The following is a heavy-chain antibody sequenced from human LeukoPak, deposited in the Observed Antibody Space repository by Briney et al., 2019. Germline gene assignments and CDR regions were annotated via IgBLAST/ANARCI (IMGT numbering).Heavy chain of an antibody. D-gene: IGHD3-10*01. J-gene: IGHJ6*02. CDR2: IYYSGST. V-gene: IGHV4-59*01. CDR3: ARFRSGSNYYNYGMDV. CDR1: GGSISSYY. Sequence: SETLSLTCTVSGGSISSYYWSWIRQPPGKGLEWIGYIYYSGSTNYNPSLKSRVTISVDTSKNQFSLKLSSVTAADTAVYYCARFRSGSNYYNYGMDVWGQGTTVTVSS.